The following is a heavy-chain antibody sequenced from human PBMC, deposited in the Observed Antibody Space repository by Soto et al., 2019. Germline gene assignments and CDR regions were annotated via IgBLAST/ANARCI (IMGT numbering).Heavy chain of an antibody. J-gene: IGHJ4*02. Sequence: GSLRLSCAASGFTFSRYGMYWVRQAPGKGLEWVAGISHDGSNKYYVDSVKGRFTISRDNSKNTLYLQMNSLRADDTAVYYCAKGSYSGTYSDFDYWGQGTLVTVSS. CDR2: ISHDGSNK. V-gene: IGHV3-30*18. D-gene: IGHD1-26*01. CDR1: GFTFSRYG. CDR3: AKGSYSGTYSDFDY.